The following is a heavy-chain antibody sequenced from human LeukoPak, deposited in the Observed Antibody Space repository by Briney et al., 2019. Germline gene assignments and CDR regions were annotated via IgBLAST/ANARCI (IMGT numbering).Heavy chain of an antibody. V-gene: IGHV3-30*02. CDR1: GFTFSSYG. D-gene: IGHD6-13*01. CDR2: IRYDGSSK. J-gene: IGHJ4*02. CDR3: AKDPRIAAAGTFDY. Sequence: GGSLRLSCAASGFTFSSYGMHWVRQAPGKGLEWVAFIRYDGSSKYYADSVKGRFTISRDNSKNTLYLQMNSLRAEDTAVYYCAKDPRIAAAGTFDYWGQGTLVTVSS.